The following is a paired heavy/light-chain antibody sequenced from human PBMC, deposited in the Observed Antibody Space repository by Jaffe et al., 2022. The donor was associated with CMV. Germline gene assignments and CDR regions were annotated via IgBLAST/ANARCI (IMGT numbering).Heavy chain of an antibody. V-gene: IGHV3-21*01. CDR1: GFTFSSYS. CDR2: ISSSSSYI. Sequence: EVQLVESGGGLVKPGGSLRLSCAASGFTFSSYSMNWVRQAPGKGLEWVSSISSSSSYIYYADSVKGRFTISRDNAKNSLYLQMNSLRAEDTAVYYCARTYYYGSGSPQDYYYYGMDVWGQGTTVTVSS. J-gene: IGHJ6*02. D-gene: IGHD3-10*01. CDR3: ARTYYYGSGSPQDYYYYGMDV.
Light chain of an antibody. CDR3: QAWDSSTNVV. V-gene: IGLV3-1*01. CDR1: KLGDKY. Sequence: SYELTQPPSVSVSPGQTASITCSGDKLGDKYACWYQQKPGQSPVLVIYQDSKRPSGIPERFSGSNSGNTATLTISGTQAMDEADYYCQAWDSSTNVVFGGGTKLTVL. CDR2: QDS. J-gene: IGLJ2*01.